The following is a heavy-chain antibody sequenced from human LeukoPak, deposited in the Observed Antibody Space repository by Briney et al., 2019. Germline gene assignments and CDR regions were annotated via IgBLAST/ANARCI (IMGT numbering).Heavy chain of an antibody. CDR3: AKVVADYYGSGSYYVS. J-gene: IGHJ5*02. V-gene: IGHV3-23*01. D-gene: IGHD3-10*01. CDR2: ISGSGGST. Sequence: GGSLRLSCAASGFTFSSYAMSWVRQAPGKGLEWVSAISGSGGSTYYADSVKGRFTISRDNSKNTLYLQMNSLRAEDTAVYYCAKVVADYYGSGSYYVSWGQGTLVTVSS. CDR1: GFTFSSYA.